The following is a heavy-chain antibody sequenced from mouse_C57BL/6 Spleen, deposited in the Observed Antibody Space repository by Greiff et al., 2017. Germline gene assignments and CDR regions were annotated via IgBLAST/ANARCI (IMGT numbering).Heavy chain of an antibody. Sequence: VQLQQSGPELVKPGASVKISCKASGYTFTDYYMNWVKQSHGKSLEWIGDINPNNGGTSYNQKFKGKATLTVDKSSSTAYMELRSLTSEDSAVXYCARTYDGYYRFAYWGQGTLVTVSA. CDR2: INPNNGGT. J-gene: IGHJ3*01. CDR3: ARTYDGYYRFAY. CDR1: GYTFTDYY. V-gene: IGHV1-26*01. D-gene: IGHD2-3*01.